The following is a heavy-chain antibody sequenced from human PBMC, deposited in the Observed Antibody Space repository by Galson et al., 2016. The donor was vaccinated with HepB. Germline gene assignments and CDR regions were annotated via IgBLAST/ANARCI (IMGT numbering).Heavy chain of an antibody. V-gene: IGHV4-34*01. CDR1: GGSFTGYY. Sequence: SETLSLTCALYGGSFTGYYWSWIRQPPGKGLEWIGEINHSGSAKYNPSLNSRVTISVDTSKNQLTLKLTSLTVADTAVYYCARGTCSAGGRVFGSWGHGSLVIVSS. J-gene: IGHJ5*01. CDR3: ARGTCSAGGRVFGS. D-gene: IGHD3-16*01. CDR2: INHSGSA.